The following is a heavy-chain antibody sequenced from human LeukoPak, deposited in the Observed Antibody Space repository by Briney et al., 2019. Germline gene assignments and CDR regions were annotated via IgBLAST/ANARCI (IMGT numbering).Heavy chain of an antibody. D-gene: IGHD4-23*01. CDR3: ARDDYGGQFDY. CDR2: INWNGGST. V-gene: IGHV3-20*04. Sequence: PGGSLRLSCAASGFTFSTYVMNWFRQAPGKGLEWVSGINWNGGSTGYADSVKGRFTISRDNAKNSLYLQMNSLRAEDTALYYCARDDYGGQFDYWGQGTLVTVSS. CDR1: GFTFSTYV. J-gene: IGHJ4*02.